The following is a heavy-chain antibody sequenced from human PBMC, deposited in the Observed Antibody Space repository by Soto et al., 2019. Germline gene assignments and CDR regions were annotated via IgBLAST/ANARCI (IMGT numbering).Heavy chain of an antibody. CDR2: IYYSGST. D-gene: IGHD5-12*01. CDR3: ARDEPGYSGYDQDYYYGMDV. Sequence: SETLSLTCTVSGGSISSGGYYWSWIRQHPGKGLEWIGYIYYSGSTYYNPSLKSRVTISVDTSKNQFSLKLSSVTAADTAVYYCARDEPGYSGYDQDYYYGMDVWGQGTTVTVSS. V-gene: IGHV4-31*03. J-gene: IGHJ6*02. CDR1: GGSISSGGYY.